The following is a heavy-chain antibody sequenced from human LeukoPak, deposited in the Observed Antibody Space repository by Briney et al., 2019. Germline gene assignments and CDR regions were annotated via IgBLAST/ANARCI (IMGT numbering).Heavy chain of an antibody. CDR2: IYYSGST. J-gene: IGHJ4*02. V-gene: IGHV4-39*07. Sequence: PSETLSLTCTVSGGSISSSSYYWGWIRQPPGKGLEWIGSIYYSGSTYYNPSLKSRVTISVDTSKNQFSLKLSSVTAADTAVYYCAREGCSSGWYEDFDYWGQGTLVTVSS. CDR3: AREGCSSGWYEDFDY. D-gene: IGHD6-19*01. CDR1: GGSISSSSYY.